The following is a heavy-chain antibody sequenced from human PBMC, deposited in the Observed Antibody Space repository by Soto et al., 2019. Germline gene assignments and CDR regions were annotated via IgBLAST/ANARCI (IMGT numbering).Heavy chain of an antibody. CDR3: ARESPLLYYMDV. Sequence: PSETLSLTCTVSGGSISSGDYYWSWIRQHPGKSLEWIGYIYYSGSTYYNPSLKSRVTISVDTSKNQFSLKLSSVTAADTAVYYCARESPLLYYMDVWGKGTTVTVSS. D-gene: IGHD1-26*01. J-gene: IGHJ6*03. V-gene: IGHV4-31*03. CDR2: IYYSGST. CDR1: GGSISSGDYY.